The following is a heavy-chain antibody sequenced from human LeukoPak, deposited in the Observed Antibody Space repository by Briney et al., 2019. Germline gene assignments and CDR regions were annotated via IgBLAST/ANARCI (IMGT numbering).Heavy chain of an antibody. V-gene: IGHV3-53*01. J-gene: IGHJ4*02. CDR1: GFTFSSYW. CDR3: ARRYYYGSGSYLN. Sequence: GGSLRLSCAASGFTFSSYWMHWVRQAPGKGLEWVSVIYSGGSTYYADSVKGRFTISRDNSKNTLYLQMNSLRAEDTAVYYCARRYYYGSGSYLNWGQGTLVTVSS. D-gene: IGHD3-10*01. CDR2: IYSGGST.